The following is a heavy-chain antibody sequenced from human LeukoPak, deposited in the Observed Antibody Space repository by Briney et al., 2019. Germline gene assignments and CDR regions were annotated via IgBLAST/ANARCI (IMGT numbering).Heavy chain of an antibody. CDR2: IRSDGVEK. V-gene: IGHV3-7*03. CDR1: GFSLSMYW. Sequence: PGVSLRLSCTAAGFSLSMYWMSWVRQAPGKGLEWVANIRSDGVEKYYVDSVRGRFTISTDTAKNTLYLQMNSLRADDTAVYYCAREFTGYGNTDYWGQGTLVTVSS. D-gene: IGHD5-12*01. CDR3: AREFTGYGNTDY. J-gene: IGHJ4*02.